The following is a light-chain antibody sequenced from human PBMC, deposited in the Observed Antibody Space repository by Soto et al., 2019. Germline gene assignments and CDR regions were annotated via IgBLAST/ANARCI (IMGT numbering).Light chain of an antibody. Sequence: QPVLTQPASVTRSHGQAITTSCTGTSSDVGSYSLLSWYQHHPGKAPKLIIYEDIKGPSGVSNRFSGSKSGNTASLRISGLLAEDEADYCCYAYVGGSTYLFGTGTKVTVL. CDR1: SSDVGSYSL. CDR3: YAYVGGSTYL. V-gene: IGLV2-23*01. CDR2: EDI. J-gene: IGLJ1*01.